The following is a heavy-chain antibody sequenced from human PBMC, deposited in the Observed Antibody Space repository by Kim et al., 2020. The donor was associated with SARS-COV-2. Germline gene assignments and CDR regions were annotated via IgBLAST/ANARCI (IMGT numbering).Heavy chain of an antibody. J-gene: IGHJ4*03. CDR3: ARRLSNTSGWGSHYCDL. D-gene: IGHD3-10*01. CDR1: GGSFSGYY. Sequence: SETLSLTCAVYGGSFSGYYWSWIRQPPGKGLEWIGEINHSGRTNYNPSHKSRVTISVDTSKNQFSLKLTSVTAADTAVYYCARRLSNTSGWGSHYCDLWGQGSPGTLSS. CDR2: INHSGRT. V-gene: IGHV4-34*01.